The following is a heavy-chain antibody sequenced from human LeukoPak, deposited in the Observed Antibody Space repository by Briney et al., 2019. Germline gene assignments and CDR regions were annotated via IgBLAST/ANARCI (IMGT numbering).Heavy chain of an antibody. Sequence: GGSLRLSCAASGFTFSSYSMNWVRQAPGKGLEWVSYISSSSNTIYYADSVKGRFTISRDNAKNSLYLQMNSLRGEDTAVYYCARDRPPWFDPWGQGTLVTVSS. V-gene: IGHV3-48*01. J-gene: IGHJ5*02. CDR2: ISSSSNTI. CDR3: ARDRPPWFDP. CDR1: GFTFSSYS.